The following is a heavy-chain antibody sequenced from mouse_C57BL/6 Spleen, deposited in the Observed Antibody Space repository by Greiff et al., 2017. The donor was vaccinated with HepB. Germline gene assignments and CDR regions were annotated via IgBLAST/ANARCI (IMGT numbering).Heavy chain of an antibody. V-gene: IGHV1-64*01. CDR1: GYTFTSSW. CDR2: IHPKNGST. D-gene: IGHD1-1*01. Sequence: QVQLQQSGAELVKPGASVKFSCKASGYTFTSSWMHWVKQRPGQGLEWIGMIHPKNGSTNYNEKFKGKATLTADKSSSTAYMQLSSLTSEDSAVCYSAGVENHYNGKGFFDYWGQGTTLTVSS. CDR3: AGVENHYNGKGFFDY. J-gene: IGHJ2*01.